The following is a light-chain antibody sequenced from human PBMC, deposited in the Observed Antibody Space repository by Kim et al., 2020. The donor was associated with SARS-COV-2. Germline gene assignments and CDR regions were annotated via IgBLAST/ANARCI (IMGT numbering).Light chain of an antibody. CDR2: GAS. CDR1: QSISTY. Sequence: EIVMTQSPATLSVSPGERATLPCRASQSISTYLAWYQQKPGQAPRLLIYGASTRATGVPARFSASGSGTEFTLTISSLQSEDFAVYYCHQYNDWPPGDTFGQGTKLDI. J-gene: IGKJ2*01. CDR3: HQYNDWPPGDT. V-gene: IGKV3-15*01.